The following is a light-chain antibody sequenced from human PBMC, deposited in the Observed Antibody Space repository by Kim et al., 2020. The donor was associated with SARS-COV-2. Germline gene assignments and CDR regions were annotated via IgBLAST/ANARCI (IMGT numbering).Light chain of an antibody. Sequence: GSVGDRVNITCRAEQSITNDLNWYQQKPGKVPNVLIYSASSLQGGVPSRFSGSGSGTDFTLTISSLQPEDFATYYCQQTYSLPLTFGGGTKVDIK. J-gene: IGKJ4*01. CDR3: QQTYSLPLT. CDR1: QSITND. V-gene: IGKV1-39*01. CDR2: SAS.